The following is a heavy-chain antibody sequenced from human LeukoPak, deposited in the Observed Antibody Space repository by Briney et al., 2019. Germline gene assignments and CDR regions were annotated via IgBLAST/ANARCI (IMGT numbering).Heavy chain of an antibody. CDR2: ISYGGSNK. J-gene: IGHJ4*02. V-gene: IGHV3-30*01. CDR3: ARGYSGSYGVRTDY. D-gene: IGHD1-26*01. CDR1: GFTFSSYA. Sequence: PGGSLRLSCAASGFTFSSYAMHWVRQAPGKGLEWVAVISYGGSNKYYADSVKGRFTISRDNSKNTLYLQMNSLRAEDTAVYYCARGYSGSYGVRTDYWGQGTPVTVSS.